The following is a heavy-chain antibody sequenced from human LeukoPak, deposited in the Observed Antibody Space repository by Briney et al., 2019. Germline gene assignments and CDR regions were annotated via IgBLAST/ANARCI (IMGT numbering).Heavy chain of an antibody. CDR1: GFTFSNAW. D-gene: IGHD3-3*01. CDR2: IKSKTDGGTT. J-gene: IGHJ3*02. Sequence: GGSLRLSCAASGFTFSNAWMSWVRQAPGKGLEWVGRIKSKTDGGTTDYAAPVKGRFTISRVDSKNPLHLQMNSLKTEDTAVYYCSAKTRDYDFWIGYSGDDAFDIWGQGTMVTVSS. V-gene: IGHV3-15*01. CDR3: SAKTRDYDFWIGYSGDDAFDI.